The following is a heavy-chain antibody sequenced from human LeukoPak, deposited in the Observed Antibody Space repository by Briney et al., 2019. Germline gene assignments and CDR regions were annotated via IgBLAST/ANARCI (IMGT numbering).Heavy chain of an antibody. CDR1: GGTFSSYA. Sequence: SVKVSCKASGGTFSSYAISWVRQAPGQGLEWMGGIIPIFGTANYAQKFQGRVTITADESTSTAYMELSSLRSEDTAVYYCARARQQLVPYYYYGMDVWGQGTTVTVSS. CDR2: IIPIFGTA. V-gene: IGHV1-69*13. J-gene: IGHJ6*02. CDR3: ARARQQLVPYYYYGMDV. D-gene: IGHD6-13*01.